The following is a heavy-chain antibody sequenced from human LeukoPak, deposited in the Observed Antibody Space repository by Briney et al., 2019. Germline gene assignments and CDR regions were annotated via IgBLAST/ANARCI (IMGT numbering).Heavy chain of an antibody. CDR2: ISSSSSYI. Sequence: GGSLRLSCAASGFTFSSYSMNWVRQAPGKGLEWVSSISSSSSYIYYADSVKGRFTISRDNSKNMLYLQMNSLRAEDTAVYYCAKDASSSWYERLGYYYYYMDVWGKGTTVTVSS. V-gene: IGHV3-21*04. CDR1: GFTFSSYS. D-gene: IGHD6-13*01. J-gene: IGHJ6*03. CDR3: AKDASSSWYERLGYYYYYMDV.